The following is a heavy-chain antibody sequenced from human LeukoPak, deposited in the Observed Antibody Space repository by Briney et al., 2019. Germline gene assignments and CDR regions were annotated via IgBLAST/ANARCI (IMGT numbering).Heavy chain of an antibody. CDR2: IKSKTDGGTT. CDR1: GFTFSNAW. V-gene: IGHV3-15*01. Sequence: GGSLRLSCAASGFTFSNAWMSWVRQAPGKGLEWVGRIKSKTDGGTTDYAAPVKGRFTISRDDSKNTLYLQMNSLNTEDTAVYYCTPVRATYYYDSSGYRGYFDYWGQGTLVTVSS. J-gene: IGHJ4*02. CDR3: TPVRATYYYDSSGYRGYFDY. D-gene: IGHD3-22*01.